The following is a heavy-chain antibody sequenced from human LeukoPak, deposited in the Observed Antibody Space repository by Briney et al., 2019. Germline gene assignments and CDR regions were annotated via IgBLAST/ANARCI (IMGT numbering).Heavy chain of an antibody. D-gene: IGHD2-8*02. CDR1: GYTFTNYY. CDR3: AREKSGGYFDY. J-gene: IGHJ4*02. Sequence: GASVKASCKASGYTFTNYYMHWVRQAPGQGLEWMGLINPTGTGTNYAQKFRGRVTLTRDTSTTTVYMELSSLRSEDTAVYYCAREKSGGYFDYWGQGTLVTVSS. CDR2: INPTGTGT. V-gene: IGHV1-46*01.